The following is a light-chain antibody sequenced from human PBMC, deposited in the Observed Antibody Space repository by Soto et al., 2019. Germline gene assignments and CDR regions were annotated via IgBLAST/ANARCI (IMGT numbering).Light chain of an antibody. CDR2: AVS. CDR3: CSYAGSYTWV. Sequence: QSALTQPRSVSGSPGQSVTISCTGTSSDVGGYNYVSWYQQHPGKAPKLMIYAVSKRPSGVPVRFSGSKSGNTASLTISGLQAEDEADYYCCSYAGSYTWVFGGGTQLTVL. J-gene: IGLJ3*02. V-gene: IGLV2-11*01. CDR1: SSDVGGYNY.